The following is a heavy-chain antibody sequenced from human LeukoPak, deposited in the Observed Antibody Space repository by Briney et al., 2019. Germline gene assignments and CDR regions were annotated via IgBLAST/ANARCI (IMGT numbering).Heavy chain of an antibody. CDR2: IKQDGSQK. V-gene: IGHV3-7*03. D-gene: IGHD6-19*01. CDR3: AKDLASGWTYYYHGLDV. CDR1: GLTFSSYW. J-gene: IGHJ6*02. Sequence: PGGSLRLSCAASGLTFSSYWMSWVRQAPGKGLEWVANIKQDGSQKYYVDSVRGRFTISRDNAKNSLYLQMNSLRVEDTAVYYCAKDLASGWTYYYHGLDVWGQGTTVTVSS.